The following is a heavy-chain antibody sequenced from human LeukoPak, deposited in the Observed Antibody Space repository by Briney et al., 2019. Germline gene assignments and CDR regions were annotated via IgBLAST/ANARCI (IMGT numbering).Heavy chain of an antibody. V-gene: IGHV1-18*01. CDR2: ISAYNGNT. CDR3: ARDTRTTLTPVNWFDP. Sequence: GASVKVSCKASGYTFTSYGISWVRQAPGQGLEWMGWISAYNGNTNYAQKLQGRVTMTTDTSTSTAYMELRSLRSDDTAIYYCARDTRTTLTPVNWFDPWGQGTLVTVSS. D-gene: IGHD4-17*01. CDR1: GYTFTSYG. J-gene: IGHJ5*02.